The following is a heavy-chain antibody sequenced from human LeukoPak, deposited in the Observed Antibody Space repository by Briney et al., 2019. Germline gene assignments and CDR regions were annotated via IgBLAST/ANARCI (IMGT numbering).Heavy chain of an antibody. D-gene: IGHD2-15*01. V-gene: IGHV4-34*01. CDR3: ARSRGNYCSGGSCYPLDQ. CDR2: VSFPGTS. J-gene: IGHJ4*02. CDR1: GGSFSGYL. Sequence: PSETLSLTCGVSGGSFSGYLWSWIRQSPGKGLEWIGEVSFPGTSNYSPSLKGRATISVGTSNTQFSLKSTSVTAADTAVYYCARSRGNYCSGGSCYPLDQWGQGILVIVSS.